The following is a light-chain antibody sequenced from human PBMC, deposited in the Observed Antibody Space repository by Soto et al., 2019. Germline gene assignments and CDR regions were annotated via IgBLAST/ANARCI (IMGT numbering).Light chain of an antibody. V-gene: IGKV3-15*01. Sequence: EIVMTQSPATLSVSPGERATLSCRASQSVGSDLAWYQHTPGQPPRLLIYGASTRATGIPGRFSGSGSGTDFTLTISSLQPEDFATYYCQQLNSYPRTFGQGTKVDIK. J-gene: IGKJ1*01. CDR2: GAS. CDR3: QQLNSYPRT. CDR1: QSVGSD.